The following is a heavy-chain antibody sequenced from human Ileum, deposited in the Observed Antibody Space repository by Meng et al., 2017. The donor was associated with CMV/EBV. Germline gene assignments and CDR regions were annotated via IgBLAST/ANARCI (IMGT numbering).Heavy chain of an antibody. CDR1: GYTFTGYY. CDR3: ARDSAMVPYYFDY. Sequence: KASGYTFTGYYMHWVRQAPGQGLEWMGWINPNSGGTNYAQKFQGRVTMTRDTSISTAYMELSRLRSDDTAVYYCARDSAMVPYYFDYWGQGTLVTVLL. J-gene: IGHJ4*02. V-gene: IGHV1-2*02. CDR2: INPNSGGT. D-gene: IGHD3-10*01.